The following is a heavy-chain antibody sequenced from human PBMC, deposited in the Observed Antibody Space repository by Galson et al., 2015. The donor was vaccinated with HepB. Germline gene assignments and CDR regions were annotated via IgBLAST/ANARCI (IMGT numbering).Heavy chain of an antibody. CDR2: ISDSSDYI. Sequence: SLRLSCAASGFTFRNYNMNWVRQAPGKGLEWVSYISDSSDYIYYADSLKGRITISRDNAKNSLYLQINGLRAEDTAVYYCARDLLAAGNNYYFGMDVWGQGTTVTVSS. CDR1: GFTFRNYN. J-gene: IGHJ6*02. CDR3: ARDLLAAGNNYYFGMDV. V-gene: IGHV3-21*01. D-gene: IGHD6-25*01.